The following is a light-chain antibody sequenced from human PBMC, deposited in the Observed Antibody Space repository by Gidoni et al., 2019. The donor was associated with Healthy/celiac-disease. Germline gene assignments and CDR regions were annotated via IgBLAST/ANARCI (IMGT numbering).Light chain of an antibody. J-gene: IGLJ2*01. Sequence: QSVLTPPPSVPGAPAQWATISCTGGSSNIRAGYDVHWYQQLPGTAPKLLIYCNSNRPSGVPDRFSGSKSGTSASLAITGLQAEDEADYYCQSYDSSLSGSVFGGGTKLTVL. V-gene: IGLV1-40*01. CDR2: CNS. CDR1: SSNIRAGYD. CDR3: QSYDSSLSGSV.